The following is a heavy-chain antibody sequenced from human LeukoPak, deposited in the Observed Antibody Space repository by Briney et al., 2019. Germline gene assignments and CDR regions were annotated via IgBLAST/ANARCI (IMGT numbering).Heavy chain of an antibody. CDR2: INSEGSSI. V-gene: IGHV3-74*01. CDR1: GFTFSSYT. CDR3: ATSRTFDY. Sequence: GGSLRLSCAASGFTFSSYTMSWVRQAPGKGLVWVSRINSEGSSISYADSVKGRFTISRDNAKNTLFLHMNSLRSEDTAVYYCATSRTFDYWGQGTLVTVSS. J-gene: IGHJ4*02.